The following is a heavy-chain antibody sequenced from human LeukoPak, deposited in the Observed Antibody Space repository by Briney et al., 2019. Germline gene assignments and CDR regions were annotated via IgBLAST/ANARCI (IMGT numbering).Heavy chain of an antibody. V-gene: IGHV3-30-3*01. J-gene: IGHJ4*02. CDR2: ISYDGSNK. Sequence: GGSLRLSCAASGFTFSSYAMHWDRQAPGKGLEWVAVISYDGSNKYYADSVKGRFTISRDNSKNTLYLQMNSLRAEDTAVYYCASEDSSGPTSWGQGTLVTVSS. D-gene: IGHD3-22*01. CDR3: ASEDSSGPTS. CDR1: GFTFSSYA.